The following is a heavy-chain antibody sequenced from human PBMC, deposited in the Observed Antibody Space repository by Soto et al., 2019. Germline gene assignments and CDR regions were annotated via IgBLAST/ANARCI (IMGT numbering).Heavy chain of an antibody. D-gene: IGHD1-1*01. V-gene: IGHV3-23*01. CDR3: AKDRGLEGVSRGMDV. J-gene: IGHJ6*02. CDR2: ISGSGGST. Sequence: LRLSCAASGFTFSSYAMSWVRQAPGKGLEWVSAISGSGGSTYYADSVKGRFTISRDNSKNTLYLQMNSLRAEDTAVYYCAKDRGLEGVSRGMDVWGQGTTVTVSS. CDR1: GFTFSSYA.